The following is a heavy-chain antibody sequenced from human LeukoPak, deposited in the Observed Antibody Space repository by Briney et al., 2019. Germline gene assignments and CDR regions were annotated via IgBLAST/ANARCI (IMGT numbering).Heavy chain of an antibody. J-gene: IGHJ4*02. D-gene: IGHD3-10*01. CDR3: ARVPSTMVRGVIADIPDY. CDR2: ISSSSSYI. V-gene: IGHV3-21*01. Sequence: GGSQRLSCAASGFTFSSYSMNWVRQAPGKGLEGVSSISSSSSYIYYADSVKGRFTISRDNAKNSLYLQMNSLRAEDTAVYYCARVPSTMVRGVIADIPDYWGQGTLVTVSS. CDR1: GFTFSSYS.